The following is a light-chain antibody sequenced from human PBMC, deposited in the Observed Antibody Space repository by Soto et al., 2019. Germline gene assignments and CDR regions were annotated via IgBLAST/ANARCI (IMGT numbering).Light chain of an antibody. CDR1: SSDVGGYNY. CDR3: SSYAGSNVV. J-gene: IGLJ2*01. CDR2: EVS. Sequence: QSALTQPPSASASPGQSVTISCTGTSSDVGGYNYVSWYQQHPGKAPKLMIYEVSERPSGVPDRFSGSKSGNTASLTVSGLQAEDEADYYCSSYAGSNVVFGGGTKLTVL. V-gene: IGLV2-8*01.